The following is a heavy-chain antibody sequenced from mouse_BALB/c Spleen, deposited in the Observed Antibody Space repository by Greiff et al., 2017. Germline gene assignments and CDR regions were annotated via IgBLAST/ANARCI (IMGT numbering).Heavy chain of an antibody. D-gene: IGHD4-1*01. CDR1: GFNIKDTY. CDR3: ARWDGNAMDY. J-gene: IGHJ4*01. Sequence: VQLKESGAELVKPGASVKLSCTASGFNIKDTYMHWVKQRPEQGLEWIGRIDPANGNTKYDPKFQGKATITADTSSNTAYLQLSSLTSEDTAVYCCARWDGNAMDYWGQGTSVTVSS. V-gene: IGHV14-3*02. CDR2: IDPANGNT.